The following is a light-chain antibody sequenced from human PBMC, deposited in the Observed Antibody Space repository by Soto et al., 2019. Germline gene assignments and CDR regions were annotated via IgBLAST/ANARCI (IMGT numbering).Light chain of an antibody. J-gene: IGKJ5*01. Sequence: DIQMTQSPSTLSASVGDRVTIACRASQSINAWLAWYQQKPGKAPNLLIYQASTLQIGVPSRFSGSGSGTEFTLTINSLQPDDFATYFCPHYDSYSSIAFGQGTRLEIK. V-gene: IGKV1-5*01. CDR2: QAS. CDR3: PHYDSYSSIA. CDR1: QSINAW.